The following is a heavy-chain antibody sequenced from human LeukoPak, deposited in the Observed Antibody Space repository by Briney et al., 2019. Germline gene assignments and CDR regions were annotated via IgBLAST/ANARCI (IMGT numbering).Heavy chain of an antibody. CDR1: GYTFTGYY. CDR3: ATTSGFDWFTDAFDI. V-gene: IGHV1-2*02. J-gene: IGHJ3*02. CDR2: INPNSGGT. Sequence: ASVKVSCKASGYTFTGYYMHWVRQAPGQGLEWMGWINPNSGGTNYAQKFQGRVTMTRDTSISTAYMELSRLRSDDTAVYYCATTSGFDWFTDAFDIWGQGTMVTVSS. D-gene: IGHD3-9*01.